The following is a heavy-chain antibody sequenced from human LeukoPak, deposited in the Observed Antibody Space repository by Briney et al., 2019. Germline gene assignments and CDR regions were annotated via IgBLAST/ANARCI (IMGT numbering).Heavy chain of an antibody. V-gene: IGHV3-33*01. Sequence: PGGSLRLSCAASGFIFSHHGMHWVRQAPGKGLEWVAVIWSDGTNRFYADSVKGRFTISRDNSQNTVSLQMNSLRVNDTAMYYRARDAQRGFDYSNSLKYWGHGTLVTVSS. CDR1: GFIFSHHG. D-gene: IGHD4-11*01. J-gene: IGHJ4*01. CDR2: IWSDGTNR. CDR3: ARDAQRGFDYSNSLKY.